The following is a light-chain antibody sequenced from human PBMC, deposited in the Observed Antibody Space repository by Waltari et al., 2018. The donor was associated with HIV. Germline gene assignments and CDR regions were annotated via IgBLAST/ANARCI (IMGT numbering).Light chain of an antibody. V-gene: IGLV4-69*01. CDR2: VNSDGTH. CDR3: KTWGTALEV. J-gene: IGLJ3*02. Sequence: QVVVTQSPSASASLGASVTLTCPLSSDHSSHALERHQQHPGKGPRYLMKVNSDGTHMKGEGIPDRFSGSNSGPERYLTISSLQSEDEADYYCKTWGTALEVFGGGTRLTVL. CDR1: SDHSSHA.